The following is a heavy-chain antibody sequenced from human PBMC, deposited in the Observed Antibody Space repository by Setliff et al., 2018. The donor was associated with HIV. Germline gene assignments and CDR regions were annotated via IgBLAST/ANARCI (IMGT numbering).Heavy chain of an antibody. CDR1: GYTFTDYY. CDR3: AGDYLHVFDI. CDR2: INSASGGT. Sequence: GASVKVSCKASGYTFTDYYIHWVRQAPGQGLEWMGWINSASGGTNYAQNFQGRVTVTRDTSINTAYVELNSLKSDDTAVYYCAGDYLHVFDIWGQGTRVTVSS. V-gene: IGHV1-2*02. J-gene: IGHJ3*02.